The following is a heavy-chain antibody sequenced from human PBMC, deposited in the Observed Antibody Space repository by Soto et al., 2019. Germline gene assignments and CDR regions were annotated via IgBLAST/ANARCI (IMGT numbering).Heavy chain of an antibody. CDR2: ISGSGGST. Sequence: PGGSLRLSCAASGFTFSSYAMSWVRQAPGKGLEWVSAISGSGGSTYYADSVKGRFTISRDNSKNTLYLQMNSLRAEDTAVYYCAKMTDYGEHAEYFQHWGQGTLVTVSS. V-gene: IGHV3-23*01. D-gene: IGHD4-17*01. CDR1: GFTFSSYA. CDR3: AKMTDYGEHAEYFQH. J-gene: IGHJ1*01.